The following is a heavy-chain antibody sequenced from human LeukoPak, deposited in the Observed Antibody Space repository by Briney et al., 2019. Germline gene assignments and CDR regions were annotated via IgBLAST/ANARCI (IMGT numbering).Heavy chain of an antibody. D-gene: IGHD2-21*01. V-gene: IGHV3-74*01. CDR1: GFTFSSYW. CDR2: IKRDGSVI. CDR3: ARDLVIVETSGDDFDY. Sequence: GGSLRLSCTASGFTFSSYWMHWIRQAPGKGLAWVARIKRDGSVISYGDSVKGRFNISRDNAKNTVYLQMNALRAEDTAVYYCARDLVIVETSGDDFDYWGQGTLVTVSS. J-gene: IGHJ4*02.